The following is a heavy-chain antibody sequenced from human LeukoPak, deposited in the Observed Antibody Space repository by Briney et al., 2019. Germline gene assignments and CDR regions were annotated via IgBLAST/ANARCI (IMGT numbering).Heavy chain of an antibody. CDR2: VFYPGST. CDR3: ASRPADSTWYGVFDY. V-gene: IGHV4-59*11. Sequence: SETLSLTCTVAGGSINSHYWSWIRQPPGKGLEWIGYVFYPGSTNYNPSLKSRVTMSLDTSRDQFSLRLTSVTAADTTIYYCASRPADSTWYGVFDYWSQGTLVTVSS. CDR1: GGSINSHY. J-gene: IGHJ4*02. D-gene: IGHD6-13*01.